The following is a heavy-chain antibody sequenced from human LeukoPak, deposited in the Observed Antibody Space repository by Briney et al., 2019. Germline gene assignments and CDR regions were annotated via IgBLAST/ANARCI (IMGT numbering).Heavy chain of an antibody. Sequence: GGSLRLSCAASGFTFNSYEMNWVRQAPGKGLEWVSYISSNGSTIYYADSVKGRFTISRDNAKKSLYLQMNSLRGEDTAVYYCAREPQYCSSTSCYARFDYWGQGTLVTVSS. V-gene: IGHV3-48*03. D-gene: IGHD2-2*01. CDR2: ISSNGSTI. J-gene: IGHJ4*02. CDR1: GFTFNSYE. CDR3: AREPQYCSSTSCYARFDY.